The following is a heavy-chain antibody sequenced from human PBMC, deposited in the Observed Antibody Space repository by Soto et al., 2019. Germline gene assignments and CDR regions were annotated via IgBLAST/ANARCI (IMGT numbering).Heavy chain of an antibody. J-gene: IGHJ4*02. V-gene: IGHV1-18*01. Sequence: ASVKVSCKASGYTFTNYGISWVRQAPGQGLEWMGWISAYNGKTNYAQKVQGRVTMTTDTSTSTAYMELRSLRSDDTAVYYCARAWKYYGSGTNYNGLRPLDYWGQGTLVTVSS. CDR1: GYTFTNYG. D-gene: IGHD3-10*01. CDR2: ISAYNGKT. CDR3: ARAWKYYGSGTNYNGLRPLDY.